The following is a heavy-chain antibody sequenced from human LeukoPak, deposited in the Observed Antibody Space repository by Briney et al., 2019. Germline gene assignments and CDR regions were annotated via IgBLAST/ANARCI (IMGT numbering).Heavy chain of an antibody. V-gene: IGHV3-48*02. J-gene: IGHJ4*02. CDR1: GFTFSSYS. CDR2: ISSSSSTI. D-gene: IGHD4-17*01. CDR3: ARESMDYGGDIDY. Sequence: GGSLRLSCAASGFTFSSYSMNWVGQAPGKGLEWVSYISSSSSTIYYADSVKGRFTISRDNAKNSLYLQMNSLRDEDTAVYYCARESMDYGGDIDYWGQGTLVTVSS.